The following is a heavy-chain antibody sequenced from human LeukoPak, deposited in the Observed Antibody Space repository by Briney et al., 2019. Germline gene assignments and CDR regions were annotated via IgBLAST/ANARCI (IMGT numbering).Heavy chain of an antibody. V-gene: IGHV3-49*04. CDR1: GFTFGDYA. J-gene: IGHJ4*02. D-gene: IGHD3-10*01. CDR2: IRSKAYGGTT. CDR3: TRGGYYGSGRKSYYFDY. Sequence: PGGSLRLSCTASGFTFGDYAMSWVRQAPGKGLEWVGFIRSKAYGGTTEYAASVKGRFTISRDDSKSIAYLQMNSLKTEDTAVYYCTRGGYYGSGRKSYYFDYWGQGTLVTVSS.